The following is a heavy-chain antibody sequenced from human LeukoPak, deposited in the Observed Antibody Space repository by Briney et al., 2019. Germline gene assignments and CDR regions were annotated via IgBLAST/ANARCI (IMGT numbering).Heavy chain of an antibody. Sequence: SETLSLTCTVSDDSISDYYRGWIRQPPGKGLEWIGYFYNSGRSTYNPSLKSRVTISADTSKDHFSLKLNSVTTADTAVYYCTRGAGWLIDYWGQGILVTVSS. D-gene: IGHD3-16*01. CDR1: DDSISDYY. CDR2: FYNSGRS. CDR3: TRGAGWLIDY. V-gene: IGHV4-59*01. J-gene: IGHJ4*02.